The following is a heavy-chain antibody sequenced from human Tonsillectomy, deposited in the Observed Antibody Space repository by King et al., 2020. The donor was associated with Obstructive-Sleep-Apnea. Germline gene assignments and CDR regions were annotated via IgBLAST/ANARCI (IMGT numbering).Heavy chain of an antibody. J-gene: IGHJ5*02. D-gene: IGHD6-25*01. CDR3: ARDSSSSGDAGFDP. V-gene: IGHV4-31*03. Sequence: VQLQESGPGLVKPSQTLSLTCTVSGGSISSGGYYWSWIRQHPGKGLEWIGYIYYSGSTYYNSSLKSRVTISVETSKNQFSLKLSSVTAADTAVYYCARDSSSSGDAGFDPWGQGTLLTVSS. CDR2: IYYSGST. CDR1: GGSISSGGYY.